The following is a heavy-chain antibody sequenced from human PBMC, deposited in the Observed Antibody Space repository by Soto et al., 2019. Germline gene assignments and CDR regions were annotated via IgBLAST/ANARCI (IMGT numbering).Heavy chain of an antibody. V-gene: IGHV2-5*01. J-gene: IGHJ5*02. D-gene: IGHD2-2*01. CDR2: IYWNDDK. Sequence: SCPTLVNPAQTLTLTCTFSGFSLTTSGVGVGWIRHPPGKALEWLALIYWNDDKRYSPSLRGRLTITKDTSKNQVVLAMTNMDPVDTATYYCAHHTITPATNWFDPWGLGTLVTVSS. CDR1: GFSLTTSGVG. CDR3: AHHTITPATNWFDP.